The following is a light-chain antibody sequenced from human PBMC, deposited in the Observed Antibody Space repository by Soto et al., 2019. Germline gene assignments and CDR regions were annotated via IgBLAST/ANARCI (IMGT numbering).Light chain of an antibody. J-gene: IGKJ1*01. CDR2: DSS. CDR3: QPYGTSSWT. V-gene: IGKV3-11*01. Sequence: EIELTQSPATLSLSPGETATLSCRASQNVDKFLAWYQQRPGQPPRLLIFDSSNRATGVPVRFSGSGSGTVFTLTIGSLEPEDSAVYYCQPYGTSSWTFGQGTKVEIK. CDR1: QNVDKF.